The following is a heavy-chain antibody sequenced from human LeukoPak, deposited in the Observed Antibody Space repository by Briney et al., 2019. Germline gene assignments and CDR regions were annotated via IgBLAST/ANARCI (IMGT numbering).Heavy chain of an antibody. J-gene: IGHJ4*02. D-gene: IGHD6-13*01. CDR1: GGTFSSYA. Sequence: ASVKVSCKASGGTFSSYAISWVRQAPGQGLEWMGRIIPILGIANYAQKFQGRVTITADKSTSTAYMELSSLRSEDTAVYYCASSENGIAAAGSIFDYWGQGTLVTVSS. V-gene: IGHV1-69*04. CDR2: IIPILGIA. CDR3: ASSENGIAAAGSIFDY.